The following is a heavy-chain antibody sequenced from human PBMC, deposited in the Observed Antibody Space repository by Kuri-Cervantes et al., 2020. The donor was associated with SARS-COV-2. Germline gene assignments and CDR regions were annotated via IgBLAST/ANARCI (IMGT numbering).Heavy chain of an antibody. V-gene: IGHV3-7*01. D-gene: IGHD1-26*01. CDR3: AREGVDIVGAPHDAFDI. J-gene: IGHJ3*02. CDR2: IKQDGSEK. CDR1: GFTFSSYW. Sequence: GGSLRLFCAASGFTFSSYWMSWVRQAPGKGLEWVANIKQDGSEKYYVDSVKGRFTISRDNAKNSLYLQMNSLRAEDTAVYCCAREGVDIVGAPHDAFDIWGQGTMVTVSS.